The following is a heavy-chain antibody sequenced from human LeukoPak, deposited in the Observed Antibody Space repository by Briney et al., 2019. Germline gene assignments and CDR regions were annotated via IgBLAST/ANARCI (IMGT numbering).Heavy chain of an antibody. CDR1: GYTFIDYI. J-gene: IGHJ4*02. V-gene: IGHV1-2*02. CDR2: INPKNGGT. CDR3: SKAIPRACHETSCYEEN. Sequence: GASMKVSCKTSGYTFIDYIIHWGRQAPGQGLEWMGWINPKNGGTSYAPKFQGRVTLTTDPSINTASMELTRLKSDDTAFYSCSKAIPRACHETSCYEENWGQGTLVTVSS. D-gene: IGHD2-2*01.